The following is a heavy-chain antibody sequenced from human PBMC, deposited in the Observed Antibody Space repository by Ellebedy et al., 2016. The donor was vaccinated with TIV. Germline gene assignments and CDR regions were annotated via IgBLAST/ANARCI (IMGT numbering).Heavy chain of an antibody. CDR1: GFTFSNYA. CDR2: ISGSGDNT. D-gene: IGHD2-15*01. V-gene: IGHV3-23*01. Sequence: GESLKISXAPSGFTFSNYAMSWVRQAPGKGLEWVSAISGSGDNTYYIDSVKGRFTISRDNSKNTLYLQMNSLRDEDTAVYYCASPYCIGGSCYRSEYFHQWGQGTLVTVSS. J-gene: IGHJ1*01. CDR3: ASPYCIGGSCYRSEYFHQ.